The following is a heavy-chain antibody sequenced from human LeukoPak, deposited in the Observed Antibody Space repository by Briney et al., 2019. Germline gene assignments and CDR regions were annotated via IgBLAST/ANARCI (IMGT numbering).Heavy chain of an antibody. J-gene: IGHJ4*02. V-gene: IGHV3-11*04. CDR3: SRDVGLRYFDWLFN. Sequence: PGGSLRLSCAASGFTFSDYYMRWIRQAPGKGLEWVSYISSSGSTIYYADSVKGRFTISRDNAKNSLYLQMNSLRAEDTAVYYCSRDVGLRYFDWLFNWGEGTLVTVSS. CDR2: ISSSGSTI. D-gene: IGHD3-9*01. CDR1: GFTFSDYY.